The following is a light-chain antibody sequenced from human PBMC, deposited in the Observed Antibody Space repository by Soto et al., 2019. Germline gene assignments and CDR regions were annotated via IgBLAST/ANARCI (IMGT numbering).Light chain of an antibody. CDR1: QSVLYSSNNKNN. Sequence: DIVMTQSPDSLAVSLGERATINCKSSQSVLYSSNNKNNLAWYQQKPGQPPKLLIYWASTRESGVPDRFSGSGSGTDFTLTISSLQAEDVATYYCQQYYSSPQTFGQGTRVEIK. CDR2: WAS. V-gene: IGKV4-1*01. CDR3: QQYYSSPQT. J-gene: IGKJ1*01.